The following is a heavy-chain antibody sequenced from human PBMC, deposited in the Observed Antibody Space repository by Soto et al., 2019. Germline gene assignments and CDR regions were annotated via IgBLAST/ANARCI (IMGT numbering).Heavy chain of an antibody. J-gene: IGHJ4*02. D-gene: IGHD3-22*01. CDR3: ARDLARYYDSSGYYDY. V-gene: IGHV3-33*08. CDR2: IWYDGSNK. CDR1: GFTFIDYG. Sequence: GGSLRLSCAASGFTFIDYGLHWVRQAPGKGLEWVAVIWYDGSNKYYADSVKGRFTISRDNSKNTLYLQMNSLRAEDTAVYYCARDLARYYDSSGYYDYWGQGP.